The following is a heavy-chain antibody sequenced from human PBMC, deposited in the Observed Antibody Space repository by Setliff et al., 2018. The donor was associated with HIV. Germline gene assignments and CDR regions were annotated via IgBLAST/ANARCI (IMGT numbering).Heavy chain of an antibody. J-gene: IGHJ3*02. D-gene: IGHD3-10*01. CDR3: ARPTTYYYGSGSSHVDAFDI. Sequence: GETLKISCKGSGYSFTSYWIGWVRQMPGKGLEWMGIIYPGDSDTRYSPSFQGQVTISADKSISTAYLQWSSLKASDTAMYYCARPTTYYYGSGSSHVDAFDIWGQGTMVTVSS. V-gene: IGHV5-51*01. CDR1: GYSFTSYW. CDR2: IYPGDSDT.